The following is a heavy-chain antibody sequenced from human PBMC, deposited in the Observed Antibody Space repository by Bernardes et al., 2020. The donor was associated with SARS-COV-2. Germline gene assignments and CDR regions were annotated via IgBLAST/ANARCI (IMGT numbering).Heavy chain of an antibody. V-gene: IGHV1-2*02. CDR1: GYTLSAYY. CDR2: ITPHSGGT. D-gene: IGHD1-26*01. CDR3: ARDLDRLYSGSRNDAFDI. J-gene: IGHJ3*02. Sequence: AAWKVYCKASGYTLSAYYMPWVRQAPGQGLEWMGWITPHSGGTTYAQKFQGRVTVTRDTSISTAYMELSRLTSDDTAVYYCARDLDRLYSGSRNDAFDIGGQGPMVTGAS.